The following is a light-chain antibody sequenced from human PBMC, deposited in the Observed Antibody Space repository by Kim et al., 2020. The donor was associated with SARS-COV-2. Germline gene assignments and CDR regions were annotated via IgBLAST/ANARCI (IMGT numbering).Light chain of an antibody. V-gene: IGLV3-21*04. CDR2: YDS. CDR3: QVWDSSSDHRV. CDR1: NIGSKS. Sequence: AREKTATITGGWNNIGSKSVHWYQQKPGQAPVLFIYYDSDRPAGIPERFSGYNSWNTATLTISRFEAGDEADYYCQVWDSSSDHRVFGGGTHLAVL. J-gene: IGLJ3*02.